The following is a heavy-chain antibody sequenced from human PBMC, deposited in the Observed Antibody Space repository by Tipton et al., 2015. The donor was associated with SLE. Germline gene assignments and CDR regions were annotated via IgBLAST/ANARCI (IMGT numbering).Heavy chain of an antibody. CDR1: GGSISSGIYY. J-gene: IGHJ5*02. D-gene: IGHD6-19*01. CDR2: IYYSGST. Sequence: TLSLTCTVSGGSISSGIYYWGWIRHPPGKGLGWIGSIYYSGSTYYNPSLKSRVTISVDTSKNQFSLKRSSVTAADTAVYYCGVSGWYSSWFDPWGQGTLVTVSS. V-gene: IGHV4-39*07. CDR3: GVSGWYSSWFDP.